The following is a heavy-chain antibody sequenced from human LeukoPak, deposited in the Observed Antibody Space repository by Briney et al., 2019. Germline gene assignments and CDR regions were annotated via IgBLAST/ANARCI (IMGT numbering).Heavy chain of an antibody. CDR1: GGSISSGSYY. CDR2: IYTSGST. V-gene: IGHV4-61*02. CDR3: ARSSVTPNYYYYYYMDV. J-gene: IGHJ6*03. D-gene: IGHD4-17*01. Sequence: SQTLSLTCSVSGGSISSGSYYWSWIRQPAGKGLEWIGRIYTSGSTNYNPSLESRVTLSVDTSKNQFSLKLSSVTAADTAVYYCARSSVTPNYYYYYYMDVWGKGTTVTVSS.